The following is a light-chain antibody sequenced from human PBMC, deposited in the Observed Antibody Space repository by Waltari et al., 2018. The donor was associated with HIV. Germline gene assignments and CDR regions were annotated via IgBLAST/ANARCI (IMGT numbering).Light chain of an antibody. CDR1: QTISSSY. Sequence: EIVLTQSPGTLSLSPGERATLSCRASQTISSSYLAWYQQKPGQAPRLLISGASSRATGIPDRFSGSGSGTDFTLIISRLEPEDFAVYYCRQYGSSPLYTFGQGTKLEIK. J-gene: IGKJ2*01. V-gene: IGKV3-20*01. CDR3: RQYGSSPLYT. CDR2: GAS.